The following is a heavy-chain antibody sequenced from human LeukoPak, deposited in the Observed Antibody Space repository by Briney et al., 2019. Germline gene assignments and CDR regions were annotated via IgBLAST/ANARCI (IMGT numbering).Heavy chain of an antibody. J-gene: IGHJ4*02. CDR3: ATGLWTYGN. D-gene: IGHD3-10*01. CDR2: IKQDGSEK. Sequence: GGSLRLSCAASGFTFSSYWMSWVRQAPGKGLEWVANIKQDGSEKYYVDSVKGRFTISRDNAKNSVFLQMSSLRAEDTAVYYCATGLWTYGNWGLGTLVTVSS. CDR1: GFTFSSYW. V-gene: IGHV3-7*03.